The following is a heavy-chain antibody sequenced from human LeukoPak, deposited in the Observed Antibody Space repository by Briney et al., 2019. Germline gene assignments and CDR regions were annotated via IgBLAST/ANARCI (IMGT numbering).Heavy chain of an antibody. Sequence: AGSLTLSCAASGFTFSSYAMSWVRQPPGKGLEWVSAISGSGGSTYYAYSVKGRFTISRDNSNDTLYLEMSSLRAEDTAVYYCAKDSKSGSYLDYWGQGTLVTVSS. V-gene: IGHV3-23*01. D-gene: IGHD1-26*01. CDR3: AKDSKSGSYLDY. CDR2: ISGSGGST. CDR1: GFTFSSYA. J-gene: IGHJ4*02.